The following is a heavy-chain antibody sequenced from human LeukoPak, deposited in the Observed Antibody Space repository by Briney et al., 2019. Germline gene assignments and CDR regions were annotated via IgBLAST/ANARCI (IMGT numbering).Heavy chain of an antibody. V-gene: IGHV3-30*18. D-gene: IGHD6-19*01. Sequence: GGSLRLSCAASGFTFSDYNMHWVRQAPGKGLEWVAVISYDGSNKYYADSVKGRFTISRDNSKNTLYLQMNSLRAEDTAVYYCAKVRWDNSGWYYLDTWGQGALVTVSS. CDR1: GFTFSDYN. CDR2: ISYDGSNK. J-gene: IGHJ4*02. CDR3: AKVRWDNSGWYYLDT.